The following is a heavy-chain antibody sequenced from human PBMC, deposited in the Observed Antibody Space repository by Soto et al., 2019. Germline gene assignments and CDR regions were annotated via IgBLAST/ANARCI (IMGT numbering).Heavy chain of an antibody. CDR1: GFTFSSYA. J-gene: IGHJ4*02. V-gene: IGHV3-30-3*01. D-gene: IGHD3-10*01. Sequence: GGSLRLSCAASGFTFSSYAMHWVRQAPGKGLEWVAVISYDGSNKYYADSVKGRFTLSRDNSKNTLYLQMNSLRAEDTAVYYCARDQVGRRSYYGSGSYGYWGQGTLVTVSS. CDR2: ISYDGSNK. CDR3: ARDQVGRRSYYGSGSYGY.